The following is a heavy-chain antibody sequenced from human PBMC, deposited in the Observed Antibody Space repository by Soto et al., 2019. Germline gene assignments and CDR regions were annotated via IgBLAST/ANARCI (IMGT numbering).Heavy chain of an antibody. J-gene: IGHJ6*02. CDR2: IWYDGSNK. Sequence: QVQLVESGGGVVQPGRSLRLSCAASGFTFSSYGMHWVRQAPGKGLEWVAVIWYDGSNKYYADSVKGRFTISRDNSKNTLYLQMNSLRAEDTAVYYCARDRVGYYYGMDVWGQGTTVTVPS. CDR1: GFTFSSYG. D-gene: IGHD3-10*01. V-gene: IGHV3-33*01. CDR3: ARDRVGYYYGMDV.